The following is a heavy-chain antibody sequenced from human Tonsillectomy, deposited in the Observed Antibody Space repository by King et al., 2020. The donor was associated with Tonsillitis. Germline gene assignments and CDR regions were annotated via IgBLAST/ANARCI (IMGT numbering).Heavy chain of an antibody. V-gene: IGHV7-4-1*02. J-gene: IGHJ4*02. CDR2: INTNAGNTGNP. CDR3: VRDDWGSDF. D-gene: IGHD7-27*01. CDR1: GYAFTHYA. Sequence: EQLVQSRSELKKPGASVKVSCKASGYAFTHYAMNWVRQAPGQGLEWMGWINTNAGNTGNPTYAQGFTGRFVISLDTSASTAYLQISNLKAEDTAVYYCVRDDWGSDFWGQGTLVTVSS.